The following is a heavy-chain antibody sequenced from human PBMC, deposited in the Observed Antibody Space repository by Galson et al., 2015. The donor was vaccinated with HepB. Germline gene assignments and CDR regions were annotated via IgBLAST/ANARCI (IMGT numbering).Heavy chain of an antibody. J-gene: IGHJ4*02. CDR2: ISSSSTTI. V-gene: IGHV3-48*02. CDR1: TFIFRTYS. CDR3: ARGSPFSQHYFQY. Sequence: SLRLSCAASTFIFRTYSMNWVRQAPGKGLEWISYISSSSTTIYYADSVKGRFTISRDNAKNSLYLQLNSLRDEDTAVYYCARGSPFSQHYFQYWGQGALVTVST.